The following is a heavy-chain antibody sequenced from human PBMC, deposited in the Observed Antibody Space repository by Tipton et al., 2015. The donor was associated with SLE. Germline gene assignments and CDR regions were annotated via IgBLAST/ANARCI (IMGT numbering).Heavy chain of an antibody. CDR2: LHHSGDT. CDR1: GDSITSFNQY. V-gene: IGHV4-39*01. D-gene: IGHD6-13*01. J-gene: IGHJ6*02. CDR3: ARHVGNSSPGGYYYGMDV. Sequence: TLSLTCTVSGDSITSFNQYWGWTRQPPGRRLVYLVSLHHSGDTNYNPSLRSRLTISMETSKNQFSLRLRSVTAADTAVYYCARHVGNSSPGGYYYGMDVWGQGTTVTVS.